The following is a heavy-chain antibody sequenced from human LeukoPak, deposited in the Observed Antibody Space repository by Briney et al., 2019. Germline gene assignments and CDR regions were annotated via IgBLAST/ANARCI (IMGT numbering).Heavy chain of an antibody. D-gene: IGHD3-22*01. CDR1: GITFSNYA. V-gene: IGHV3-23*01. CDR2: ISGSAHKI. Sequence: GGSLRLSCVASGITFSNYAVSWVRQAPEKGLDWVSVISGSAHKIRYADSVKGRFTISRDNSENIVYLQMNNLRAEDTAVYYCAKDSHHDSTSPFDYWGQGTLVTVSS. CDR3: AKDSHHDSTSPFDY. J-gene: IGHJ4*02.